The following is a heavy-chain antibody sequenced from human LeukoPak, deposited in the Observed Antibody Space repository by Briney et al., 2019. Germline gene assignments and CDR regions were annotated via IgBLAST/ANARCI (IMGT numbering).Heavy chain of an antibody. D-gene: IGHD3-16*01. CDR3: APTAEAYTSWWKV. Sequence: ASVKVSCKASGYKFTDDYMHWVRQAPGQGLEFMGWINPDSGFTNYAQKFKGRVTMTRDTTISTAYLEVRSLTSDDTAVYYCAPTAEAYTSWWKVWGQGTLVTVSS. J-gene: IGHJ4*02. V-gene: IGHV1-2*02. CDR1: GYKFTDDY. CDR2: INPDSGFT.